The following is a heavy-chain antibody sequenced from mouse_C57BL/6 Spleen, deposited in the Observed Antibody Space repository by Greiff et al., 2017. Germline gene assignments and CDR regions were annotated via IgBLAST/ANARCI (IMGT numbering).Heavy chain of an antibody. CDR2: IDPSDSYT. J-gene: IGHJ3*01. CDR3: ARSYYDYDKAWFAY. CDR1: GYTFTSYW. V-gene: IGHV1-50*01. D-gene: IGHD2-4*01. Sequence: QVQLQQSGAELVKPGASVKLSCKASGYTFTSYWMQWVKQRPGQGLEWIGEIDPSDSYTNYNQKFKGKATLTVDTSSSTAYMQLSSLTSEDSAVYYCARSYYDYDKAWFAYWGQGTLVTVSA.